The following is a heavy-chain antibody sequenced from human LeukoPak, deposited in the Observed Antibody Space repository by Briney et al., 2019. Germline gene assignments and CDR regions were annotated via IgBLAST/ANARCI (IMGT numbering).Heavy chain of an antibody. V-gene: IGHV4-34*01. J-gene: IGHJ4*02. D-gene: IGHD2-15*01. CDR1: GGSFSGYY. CDR2: INHSGST. CDR3: AGSRSWLPGSYFDY. Sequence: SETLSLTCAVSGGSFSGYYWSWIPQPPGKGLEWIGEINHSGSTNHNPSLKSRVTISVEPSKNQFSLKLSSFTAEATAGYYLAGSRSWLPGSYFDYWGRGTLVSVSS.